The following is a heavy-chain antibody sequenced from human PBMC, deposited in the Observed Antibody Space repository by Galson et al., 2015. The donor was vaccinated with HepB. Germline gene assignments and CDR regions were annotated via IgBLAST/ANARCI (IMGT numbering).Heavy chain of an antibody. Sequence: SVKVSCKASGFTFTSSAVQWVRQARGQRLEWIGWIVVGSGNTNYAQKFQERVTFTRDMSTSTAYMELSSLRSEDTAVYYCAARSREWGLLRLDYWGQGTLVTVSS. V-gene: IGHV1-58*01. D-gene: IGHD1-26*01. CDR3: AARSREWGLLRLDY. CDR1: GFTFTSSA. CDR2: IVVGSGNT. J-gene: IGHJ4*02.